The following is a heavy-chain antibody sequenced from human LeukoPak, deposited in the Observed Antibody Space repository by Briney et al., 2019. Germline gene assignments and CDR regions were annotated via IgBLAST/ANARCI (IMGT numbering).Heavy chain of an antibody. CDR3: VRGRDRSAWLFDY. CDR1: GYTLTESS. J-gene: IGHJ4*02. CDR2: FDPEDGET. Sequence: ASVKVSRKVSGYTLTESSMHWVRQAPGKGLEWMGGFDPEDGETIYAQKFQGRVTMTEDTSTDTAYMELSSLRSEDMAVYYCVRGRDRSAWLFDYWGQGTLVTVSS. V-gene: IGHV1-24*01. D-gene: IGHD3-22*01.